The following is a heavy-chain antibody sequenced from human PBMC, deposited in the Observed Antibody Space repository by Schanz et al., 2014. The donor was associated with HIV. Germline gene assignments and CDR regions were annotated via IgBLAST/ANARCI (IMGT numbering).Heavy chain of an antibody. Sequence: QEQLVESGGGVGQPGKSLRLSCAASGFTFRNFGMHWVRQAPGKGLEGGAVISYGGSNKYYADSVKGRSTISRDNSKNTLYLQMNSLRAEDTAVYYCARRSTPGGYYGMDVWGQGTTVTVSS. CDR1: GFTFRNFG. CDR2: ISYGGSNK. J-gene: IGHJ6*02. V-gene: IGHV3-30*12. D-gene: IGHD2-15*01. CDR3: ARRSTPGGYYGMDV.